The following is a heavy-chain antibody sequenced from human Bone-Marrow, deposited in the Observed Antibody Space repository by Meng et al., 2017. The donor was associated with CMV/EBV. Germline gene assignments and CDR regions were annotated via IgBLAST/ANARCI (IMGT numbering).Heavy chain of an antibody. CDR3: ARVSGYCSSTSCYPCFDY. CDR1: GFTFSSYW. CDR2: INSDGSST. V-gene: IGHV3-74*01. Sequence: GESLKISCAASGFTFSSYWMHWVRQAPGKGLVWVSRINSDGSSTSYADSVKGRFTISRDNAKNTLYLQMNSLRAEDTAVYYCARVSGYCSSTSCYPCFDYWGQGKLVTVSS. D-gene: IGHD2-2*01. J-gene: IGHJ4*02.